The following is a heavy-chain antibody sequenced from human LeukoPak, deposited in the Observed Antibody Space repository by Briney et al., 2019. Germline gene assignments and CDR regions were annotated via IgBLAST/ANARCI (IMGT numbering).Heavy chain of an antibody. D-gene: IGHD2-2*01. CDR1: GYTFTSYG. Sequence: ASVKVSCKASGYTFTSYGISWVRQAPGQGLEWMGGIIPIFGTANYAQKFQGRVTITTDESTSTAYMELSSLRSEDTAVYYCARDYADIVVVPAALGYWGQGTLVTVSS. V-gene: IGHV1-69*05. CDR3: ARDYADIVVVPAALGY. J-gene: IGHJ4*02. CDR2: IIPIFGTA.